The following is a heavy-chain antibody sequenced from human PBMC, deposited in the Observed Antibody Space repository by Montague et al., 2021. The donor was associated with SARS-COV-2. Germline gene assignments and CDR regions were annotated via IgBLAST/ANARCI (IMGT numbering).Heavy chain of an antibody. CDR1: GDSITSGSYY. J-gene: IGHJ4*02. D-gene: IGHD1-26*01. CDR2: SYTSGSI. V-gene: IGHV4-61*02. Sequence: TLSLTCTVSGDSITSGSYYWNWVRQPAGKGLEWVGRSYTSGSIDYNPSLKSRLTISVDTSKNQFSPELSSVTAADTAVYFCAREWGSYSGRFDYWGQGALVTVSS. CDR3: AREWGSYSGRFDY.